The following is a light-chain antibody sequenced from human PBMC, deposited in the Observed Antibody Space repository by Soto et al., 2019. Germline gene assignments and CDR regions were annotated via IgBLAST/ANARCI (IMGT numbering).Light chain of an antibody. Sequence: DVVMTQSPLSLPVTLGQPASISCRSSQSLVFDDGNTYLTWFLQRPGHSPRRLIYMVSTRDSGVPDRFSGSGSSTDFTLKISRVEDEDVGVYYCMQGTHWPRTFGQGTKVDIK. CDR3: MQGTHWPRT. CDR2: MVS. V-gene: IGKV2-30*01. CDR1: QSLVFDDGNTY. J-gene: IGKJ1*01.